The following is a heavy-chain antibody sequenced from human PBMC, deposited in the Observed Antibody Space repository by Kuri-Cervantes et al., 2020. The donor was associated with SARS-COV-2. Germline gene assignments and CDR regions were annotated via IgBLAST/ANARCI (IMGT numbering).Heavy chain of an antibody. CDR1: GGTFSSYA. Sequence: SVKVSCKASGGTFSSYAISWVRQAPGQGLEWMGGIIPIFGTANYAQKYQGRVTITADKSTSTAYMELSSLRSEDTAVYYCAREGSCSSSSCPSDYWGQGTLVTVSS. CDR3: AREGSCSSSSCPSDY. J-gene: IGHJ4*02. D-gene: IGHD2-2*01. CDR2: IIPIFGTA. V-gene: IGHV1-69*06.